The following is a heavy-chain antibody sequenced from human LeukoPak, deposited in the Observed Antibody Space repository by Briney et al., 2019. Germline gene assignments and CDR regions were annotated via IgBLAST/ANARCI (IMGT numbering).Heavy chain of an antibody. V-gene: IGHV1-2*06. J-gene: IGHJ5*02. D-gene: IGHD5-18*01. CDR1: GYTFTGYY. CDR3: AREGSQLWFSGYTYNWFDP. CDR2: INPNSGGT. Sequence: ASVKVSCKASGYTFTGYYMHWVRQAPGQGLEWMGRINPNSGGTNYAQKFQGRVTMTRDTSISTAYMELRSLRSDDTAVYYCAREGSQLWFSGYTYNWFDPWGQGTLVTVSS.